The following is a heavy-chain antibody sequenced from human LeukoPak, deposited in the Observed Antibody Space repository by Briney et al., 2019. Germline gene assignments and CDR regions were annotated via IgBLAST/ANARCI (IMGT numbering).Heavy chain of an antibody. D-gene: IGHD3-22*01. CDR2: IYYSGST. V-gene: IGHV4-59*08. Sequence: PSETLSLTRTVSGGSISSYYWSWIRQPPGKGLEWIGYIYYSGSTNYNPSLKSRVTISVDTSKNQFSLKLSSVTAADTAVYYCARGYYYDSSGYYYGMDVWGQGTTVTVSS. CDR3: ARGYYYDSSGYYYGMDV. J-gene: IGHJ6*02. CDR1: GGSISSYY.